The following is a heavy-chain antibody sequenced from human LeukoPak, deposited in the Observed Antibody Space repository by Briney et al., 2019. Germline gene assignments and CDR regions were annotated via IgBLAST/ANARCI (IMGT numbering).Heavy chain of an antibody. Sequence: TNYNPSLKSRVTMSVDTSKNDFSLNLNSVTALDTAVYYCARARGYRFYYFDYWGQGTLVTVSS. CDR2: T. D-gene: IGHD5-18*01. CDR3: ARARGYRFYYFDY. J-gene: IGHJ4*02. V-gene: IGHV4-28*06.